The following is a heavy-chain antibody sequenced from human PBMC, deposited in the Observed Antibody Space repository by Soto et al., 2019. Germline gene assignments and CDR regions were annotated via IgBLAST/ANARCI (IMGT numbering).Heavy chain of an antibody. CDR2: MNPYSGDT. CDR3: ARGSPGPVDH. CDR1: GYTFTNFH. D-gene: IGHD3-10*01. J-gene: IGHJ4*02. V-gene: IGHV1-8*02. Sequence: QVQLVQSGAEVGKPGASVKVSCKASGYTFTNFHFNWVRQATGQGLEWIGWMNPYSGDTGYAQNFQGRVTMTRDTSITTAYMEMTRLTSDDTAVYYCARGSPGPVDHWGQGTPVTVSS.